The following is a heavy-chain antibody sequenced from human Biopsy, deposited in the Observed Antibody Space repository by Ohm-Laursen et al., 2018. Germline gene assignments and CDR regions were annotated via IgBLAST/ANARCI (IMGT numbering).Heavy chain of an antibody. CDR1: GFTFSDYA. V-gene: IGHV3-23*01. J-gene: IGHJ4*02. CDR2: ISGSGGNT. CDR3: AKGGYCTTSSCYMDLDY. D-gene: IGHD2-2*02. Sequence: SLRLPCAAFGFTFSDYAMNWVRQAPGKGLEWVSTISGSGGNTYYADSVRGRFTVSRDGSKSTLYLQMSSLSAEDTAFYYCAKGGYCTTSSCYMDLDYWGQGTLVTVSS.